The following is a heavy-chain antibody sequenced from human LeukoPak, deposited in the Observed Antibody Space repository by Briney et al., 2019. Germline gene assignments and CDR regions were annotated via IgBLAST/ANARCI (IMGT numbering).Heavy chain of an antibody. J-gene: IGHJ3*02. CDR1: GFTFNYYA. CDR3: ARWVSTSYDAFDI. V-gene: IGHV3-64*01. CDR2: ISSDGGST. Sequence: GGSLGLSCAASGFTFNYYAMHWVRQAPGKGLEYVSAISSDGGSTYYANSVKGRFTISRDNSKNMLYLQMGSLRAEDMAVYYCARWVSTSYDAFDIWGQGTMVTVSS. D-gene: IGHD6-6*01.